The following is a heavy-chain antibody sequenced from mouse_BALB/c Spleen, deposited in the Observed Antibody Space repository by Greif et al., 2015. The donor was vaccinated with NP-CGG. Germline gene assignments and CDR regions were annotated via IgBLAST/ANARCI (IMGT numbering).Heavy chain of an antibody. CDR2: IRLKSDNYAT. D-gene: IGHD1-1*01. J-gene: IGHJ4*01. Sequence: EVKLMESGGGLVQPGGSMKLSCVASGFTFSSYWMSWVRQSPEKGLEWVAEIRLKSDNYATHYAESVKGKFTISRDDSKSRLHLQMNSLRAEDTGIYYCTYYGYAMDYWGQGTSVTVSS. CDR3: TYYGYAMDY. CDR1: GFTFSSYW. V-gene: IGHV6-6*02.